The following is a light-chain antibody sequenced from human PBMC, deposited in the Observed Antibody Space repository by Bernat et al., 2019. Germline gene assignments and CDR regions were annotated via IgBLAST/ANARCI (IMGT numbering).Light chain of an antibody. J-gene: IGLJ1*01. Sequence: QSALTQPASVSGSLGQSITISCTGTSSDVGGYIYVSWYQHHPGKAPKLMIYHVSSRPSGVSNRFSGSKSDNTASLTISGLQADDEADYYCSSYTGSTTLVFVFGSGTKVTVL. V-gene: IGLV2-14*03. CDR1: SSDVGGYIY. CDR2: HVS. CDR3: SSYTGSTTLVFV.